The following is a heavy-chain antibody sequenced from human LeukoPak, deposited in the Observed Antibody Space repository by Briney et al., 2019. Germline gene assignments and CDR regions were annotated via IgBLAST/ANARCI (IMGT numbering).Heavy chain of an antibody. CDR3: VRDLHGPFDI. Sequence: GGSLRLSCAASGFTFDDYAMHWVRHVPGRGLEWVAGVNWSGDSVGYADSVKGRFTISRDNAKNSLYLQMNSLRAEDTAVYFCVRDLHGPFDIWGQGTMVTVSS. CDR2: VNWSGDSV. J-gene: IGHJ3*02. V-gene: IGHV3-20*04. D-gene: IGHD2-8*01. CDR1: GFTFDDYA.